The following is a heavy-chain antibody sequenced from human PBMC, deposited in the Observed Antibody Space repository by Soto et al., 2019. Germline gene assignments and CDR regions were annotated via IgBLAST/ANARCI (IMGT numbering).Heavy chain of an antibody. CDR2: IYYTGST. CDR3: VKGGSSKFDP. Sequence: QVQLQESGPGLVKPSETLSLTCTVSGGSISRNYWSWIRQPPGRGLEWIGYIYYTGSTNYNPSLKSRVTISVDTSKNQFSLKLNSVTAADTAVYYCVKGGSSKFDPWGQGTLVTVSS. J-gene: IGHJ5*02. D-gene: IGHD1-26*01. CDR1: GGSISRNY. V-gene: IGHV4-59*01.